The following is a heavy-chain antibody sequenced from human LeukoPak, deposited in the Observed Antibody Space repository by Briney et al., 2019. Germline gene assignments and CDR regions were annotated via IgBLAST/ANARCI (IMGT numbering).Heavy chain of an antibody. CDR3: ARRSLGVHYGLDV. CDR2: INPNSGGT. J-gene: IGHJ6*02. V-gene: IGHV1-2*02. Sequence: ASVKVSCKASGYTFTGYYMHWVRQAPGQGLEWMGSINPNSGGTNYAQKFQGRVTMTRDTSISTAYMELNSRRSDDTAVYYCARRSLGVHYGLDVWGQGTTVTVSS. CDR1: GYTFTGYY.